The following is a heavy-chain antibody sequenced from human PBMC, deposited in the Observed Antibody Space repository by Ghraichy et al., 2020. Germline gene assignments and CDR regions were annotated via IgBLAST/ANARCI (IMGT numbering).Heavy chain of an antibody. D-gene: IGHD3-3*01. Sequence: SETLSLTCDMLAGSLSGVCWSWVRQAPGKGLEWIGEITHSGSASYTPSLKSRLTISIDTSKNQLSLHLRSVTAADTAVYYCARGRFDSWRFYYYGLDVWGQGTTVTVSS. CDR2: ITHSGSA. CDR3: ARGRFDSWRFYYYGLDV. J-gene: IGHJ6*02. V-gene: IGHV4-34*01. CDR1: AGSLSGVC.